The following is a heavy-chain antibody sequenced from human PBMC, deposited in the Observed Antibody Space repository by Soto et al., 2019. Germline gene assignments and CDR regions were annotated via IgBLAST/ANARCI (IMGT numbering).Heavy chain of an antibody. CDR2: IYYSGST. V-gene: IGHV4-59*01. CDR3: ARGRPIDLRRYVYYSYGMDV. J-gene: IGHJ6*02. Sequence: SETLSLTCTVSGGSISSYYWSWIRQAPGKGLEWIGYIYYSGSTNYNPSLKSRVTISVDTSKNQFSLKLSSVTAADTAVYYCARGRPIDLRRYVYYSYGMDVWGQGTTVTVSS. CDR1: GGSISSYY. D-gene: IGHD1-20*01.